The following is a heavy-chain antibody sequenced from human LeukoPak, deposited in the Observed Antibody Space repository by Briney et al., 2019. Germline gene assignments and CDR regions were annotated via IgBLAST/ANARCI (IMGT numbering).Heavy chain of an antibody. CDR3: ARGRGVHDSHTYDYFDY. D-gene: IGHD3-22*01. CDR2: LNPAGGST. V-gene: IGHV1-46*01. J-gene: IGHJ4*02. Sequence: ASVKVSCKASGYTFTGYNMQWLRQAPGQGLEWMGILNPAGGSTTYAQKFQGSRLTLTRDTSTSTVYMELSSLRSEDTAVYYCARGRGVHDSHTYDYFDYWGQGSLVTVSS. CDR1: GYTFTGYN.